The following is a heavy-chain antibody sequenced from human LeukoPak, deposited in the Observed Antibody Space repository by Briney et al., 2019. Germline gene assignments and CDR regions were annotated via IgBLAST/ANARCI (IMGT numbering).Heavy chain of an antibody. CDR1: GGSLTGYY. Sequence: SETLSLTCAVYGGSLTGYYWSWIRQPPGKGLEWVGEIIHNGSTNYNPSLKSRVTISVDTSKNQLSLKVRPVTAADTAVYYCAREAPAAGLDYWGQGTLVTVSS. D-gene: IGHD3-10*01. J-gene: IGHJ4*02. CDR3: AREAPAAGLDY. CDR2: IIHNGST. V-gene: IGHV4-34*12.